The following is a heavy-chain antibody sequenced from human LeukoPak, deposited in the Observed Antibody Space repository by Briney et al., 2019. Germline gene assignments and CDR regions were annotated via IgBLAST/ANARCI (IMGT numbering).Heavy chain of an antibody. CDR2: IYYSGST. J-gene: IGHJ6*02. V-gene: IGHV4-61*05. CDR1: GGSISSSSYY. Sequence: SETLSLTCTVSGGSISSSSYYWGWIRQPPGKGLEWIGYIYYSGSTNYNPSLKSRVTISVDTSKNQFSLKLSSVTAADTAVYYCARSVLDYYGSGSIDYYYGMDVWGQGTTVTVSS. CDR3: ARSVLDYYGSGSIDYYYGMDV. D-gene: IGHD3-10*01.